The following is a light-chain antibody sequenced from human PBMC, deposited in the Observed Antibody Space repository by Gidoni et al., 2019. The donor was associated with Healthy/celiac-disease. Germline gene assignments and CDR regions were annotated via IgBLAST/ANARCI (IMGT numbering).Light chain of an antibody. CDR3: SSYTSSSTLVL. J-gene: IGLJ2*01. V-gene: IGLV2-14*01. CDR1: SSDVGGYNY. CDR2: EVS. Sequence: QSALTQPASVSGSPGQSITISCTGTSSDVGGYNYVSWYQQHPGKAPKLMIYEVSNRPSGVSNRFSGSKSGNTASLTISGPQAEDEADYYCSSYTSSSTLVLFGGGTKLTVL.